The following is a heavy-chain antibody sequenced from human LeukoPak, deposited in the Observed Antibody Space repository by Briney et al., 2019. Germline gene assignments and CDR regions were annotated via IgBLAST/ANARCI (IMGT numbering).Heavy chain of an antibody. CDR1: GYTLTELS. V-gene: IGHV1-24*01. Sequence: GASVKVSCKVSGYTLTELSMHWVRQAPGKGLEWMGGFDPEDGETIYAQKFQGRVTMTEDTSTDTAYMELSSLRFEDTAVYYCATATGIAAAGTSYFQHWGQGTLVTVSS. D-gene: IGHD6-13*01. J-gene: IGHJ1*01. CDR3: ATATGIAAAGTSYFQH. CDR2: FDPEDGET.